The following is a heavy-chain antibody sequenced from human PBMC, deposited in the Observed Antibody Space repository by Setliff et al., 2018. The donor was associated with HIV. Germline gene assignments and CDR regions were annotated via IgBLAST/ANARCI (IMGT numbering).Heavy chain of an antibody. J-gene: IGHJ4*02. CDR1: GGSISSGSYY. CDR2: IYTSGST. Sequence: PSETLSLTCTVSGGSISSGSYYWNWIRQPAGKGLEWIGRIYTSGSTNYNPSLKSLVTISVDTSKNQFSLKLSSVTAADTAVYYCARGRGGWDGYGDYWGQGTLVTVSS. V-gene: IGHV4-61*02. D-gene: IGHD5-12*01. CDR3: ARGRGGWDGYGDY.